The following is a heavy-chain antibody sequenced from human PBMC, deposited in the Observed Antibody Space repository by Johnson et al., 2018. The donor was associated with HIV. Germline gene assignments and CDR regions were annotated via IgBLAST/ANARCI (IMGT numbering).Heavy chain of an antibody. D-gene: IGHD3-10*01. CDR2: ISYDGSDK. J-gene: IGHJ3*02. CDR1: GFPFSSYT. CDR3: ARAQGDRGAYDAFDI. Sequence: QVQLVESGGGVVQPGRSLRLSCAASGFPFSSYTMHWVRQAPGKGLEWVAVISYDGSDKYYTDSVKGRFTISRDNSKNTLYLQMNSLRAEDTAVYYWARAQGDRGAYDAFDIWGQGTMVTISS. V-gene: IGHV3-30*04.